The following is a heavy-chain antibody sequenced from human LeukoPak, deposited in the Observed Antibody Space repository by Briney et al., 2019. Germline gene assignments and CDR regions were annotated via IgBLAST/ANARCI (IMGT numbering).Heavy chain of an antibody. Sequence: PGGSLRLSCAASGFTFSSYSMNWVRQAPGKGLEWVSSISSSSSCIYYADSVKGRFTVSRDNARNSLYLQMSSLRAEDTAVYYCVRYYTRHSWYFDLWGRGTLVTVSS. J-gene: IGHJ2*01. CDR2: ISSSSSCI. CDR3: VRYYTRHSWYFDL. D-gene: IGHD3-10*01. CDR1: GFTFSSYS. V-gene: IGHV3-21*01.